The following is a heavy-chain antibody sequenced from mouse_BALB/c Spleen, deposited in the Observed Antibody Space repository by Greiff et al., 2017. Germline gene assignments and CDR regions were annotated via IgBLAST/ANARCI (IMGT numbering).Heavy chain of an antibody. CDR3: TTVSYDCYYDWYAMDY. J-gene: IGHJ4*01. D-gene: IGHD2-3*01. CDR1: GFTFSSYW. CDR2: IRLKYDNYAP. V-gene: IGHV6-3*01. Sequence: EVQLVESGGGLVQPGGSMKLSCVASGFTFSSYWMPWVRQSPEKGLEWVAEIRLKYDNYAPHYAESVKGKFTISRDDSKSRLYLQMNSLSAEDTGIYYCTTVSYDCYYDWYAMDYWGQGTSVTVSS.